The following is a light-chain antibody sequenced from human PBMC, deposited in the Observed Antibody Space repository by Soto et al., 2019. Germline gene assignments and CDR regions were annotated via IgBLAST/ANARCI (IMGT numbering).Light chain of an antibody. J-gene: IGKJ2*01. V-gene: IGKV3-20*01. CDR3: QQEGLSPLLYT. CDR2: GSS. Sequence: EIVLTQSPGTLSLSPGERATLSCRTSQSVNSNFLAWYQQKPGQAPRLLVYGSSTRAAGVPDRFSGSGSGTDFPLTISRLEAEDFAVDYCQQEGLSPLLYTFGQGTQLGVK. CDR1: QSVNSNF.